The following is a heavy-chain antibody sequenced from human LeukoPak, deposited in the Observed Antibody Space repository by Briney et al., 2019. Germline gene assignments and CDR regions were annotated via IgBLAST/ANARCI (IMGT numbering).Heavy chain of an antibody. D-gene: IGHD3-10*01. J-gene: IGHJ5*02. CDR3: AKEGTPHVSTWYDL. CDR2: ISYEGGTQ. CDR1: GVTLSPYG. Sequence: GRSLRLSCAASGVTLSPYGMHWVRQAPGKGLEWVAVISYEGGTQHYADSVKGRFIISRDNPRNTLYLQMNILRTEDTAEYYCAKEGTPHVSTWYDLWGQGTQVIVSS. V-gene: IGHV3-30*18.